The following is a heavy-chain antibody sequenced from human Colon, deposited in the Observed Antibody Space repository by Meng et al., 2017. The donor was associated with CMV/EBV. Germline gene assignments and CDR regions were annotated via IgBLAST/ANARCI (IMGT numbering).Heavy chain of an antibody. CDR2: INWNGGRT. Sequence: GGPLRLSCAASGFSFDDYGMSWVRQAPGKGLEWVSGINWNGGRTGYADSVKGRFTISRDNAKNSLYLQMNSLRAEDTALYHCARDGKYHPVATTDYWGQGTLVTVSS. J-gene: IGHJ4*02. CDR3: ARDGKYHPVATTDY. D-gene: IGHD5-12*01. CDR1: GFSFDDYG. V-gene: IGHV3-20*01.